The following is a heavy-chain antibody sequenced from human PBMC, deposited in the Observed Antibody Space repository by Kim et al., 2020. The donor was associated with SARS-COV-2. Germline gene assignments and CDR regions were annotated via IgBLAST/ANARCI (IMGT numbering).Heavy chain of an antibody. CDR1: GYSFTSYW. V-gene: IGHV5-51*01. CDR3: ARHINMVRGEVWFDP. CDR2: IYPGDSDT. D-gene: IGHD3-10*01. Sequence: GESLKISCKGSGYSFTSYWIGWVRQMPGKGLEWMGIIYPGDSDTRYSPSFQGQVTISADKSISTAYLQWSSLKASDTAMCYCARHINMVRGEVWFDPWGQGTLVTVSS. J-gene: IGHJ5*02.